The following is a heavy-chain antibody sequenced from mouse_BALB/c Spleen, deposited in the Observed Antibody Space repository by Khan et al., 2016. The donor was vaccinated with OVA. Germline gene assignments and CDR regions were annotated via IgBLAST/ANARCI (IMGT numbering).Heavy chain of an antibody. V-gene: IGHV2-3*01. D-gene: IGHD2-2*01. CDR3: AKWVNAYYAMDY. Sequence: QVQLKQSGPGLVAPSQSLSITCTVSGFSLTSYGVNWVRQPPGKGLEWLGVIRGDGSTNYHSALKSRLSISKDNSKSQVFLKLHSLQTDDTATYYCAKWVNAYYAMDYWGQGTSVTVSS. J-gene: IGHJ4*01. CDR1: GFSLTSYG. CDR2: IRGDGST.